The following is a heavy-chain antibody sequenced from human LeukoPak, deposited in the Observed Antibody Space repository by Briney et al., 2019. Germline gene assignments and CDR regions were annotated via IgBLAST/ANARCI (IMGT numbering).Heavy chain of an antibody. V-gene: IGHV4-39*01. J-gene: IGHJ3*02. D-gene: IGHD1-26*01. Sequence: SETLSLTCTVSGGSISSNKYYWGWIRQPPGKGLEWIGSIYYSGSTYYNPTLKSRVTIFVDTSKNQFSLKLSSVTAADTAVYYCATPYSGGYQGLDIWGQGTMVAVSS. CDR1: GGSISSNKYY. CDR2: IYYSGST. CDR3: ATPYSGGYQGLDI.